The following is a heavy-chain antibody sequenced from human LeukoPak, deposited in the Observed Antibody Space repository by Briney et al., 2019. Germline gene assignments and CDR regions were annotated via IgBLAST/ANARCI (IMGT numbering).Heavy chain of an antibody. D-gene: IGHD3-10*01. CDR3: ARDLGLWFGSIGGAFDI. Sequence: GGSLRLSCAASGFTFSSYEMNWVRQAPGKGLEWVSYIRSSGSTIYYADSVKGRFTISRDNAKNSLYLQMNSLRAEATAVYYCARDLGLWFGSIGGAFDIWGQGTMATVSS. V-gene: IGHV3-48*03. CDR1: GFTFSSYE. J-gene: IGHJ3*02. CDR2: IRSSGSTI.